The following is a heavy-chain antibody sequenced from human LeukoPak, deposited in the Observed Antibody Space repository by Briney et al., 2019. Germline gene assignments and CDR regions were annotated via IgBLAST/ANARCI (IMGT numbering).Heavy chain of an antibody. V-gene: IGHV4-59*08. CDR2: IYHSGST. CDR1: GGSISSYY. D-gene: IGHD3-16*01. Sequence: SETLSLTCTVSGGSISSYYWSWIRQPPGKGLEWIGYIYHSGSTNYHPSLKSRVTISVDTSKNQLSLKLSSVTAADTAVYYCARHPYANFDYWGRGTLVTVSS. CDR3: ARHPYANFDY. J-gene: IGHJ4*02.